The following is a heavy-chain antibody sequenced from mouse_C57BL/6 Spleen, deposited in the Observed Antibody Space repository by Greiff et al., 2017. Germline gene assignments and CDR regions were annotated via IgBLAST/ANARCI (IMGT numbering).Heavy chain of an antibody. J-gene: IGHJ2*01. CDR2: IRLKSDNYAT. CDR1: GFTFSNYW. CDR3: TGYDCYYYFDY. Sequence: EVKVEESGGGLVQPGGSMKLSCVASGFTFSNYWMNWVRQSPEKGLEWVAQIRLKSDNYATHYAESVKGRLTISRDDSKSSVYLQMNNLRAEDTGIYYCTGYDCYYYFDYWDQGTTLTVSS. D-gene: IGHD2-3*01. V-gene: IGHV6-3*01.